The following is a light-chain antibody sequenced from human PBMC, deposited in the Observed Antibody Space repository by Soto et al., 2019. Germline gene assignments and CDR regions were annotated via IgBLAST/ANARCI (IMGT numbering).Light chain of an antibody. V-gene: IGLV1-40*01. J-gene: IGLJ2*01. CDR1: SSNIGAGYD. Sequence: QSVLTQPPSVSGAPGQRGTISCTGSSSNIGAGYDVHWYQQLPGTAPKVLIYGNSNRPSGVPDRFSGSKSGTSASLAITGLQAEDEADYYCQSYDSSLSAVVFGGGTKLTVL. CDR3: QSYDSSLSAVV. CDR2: GNS.